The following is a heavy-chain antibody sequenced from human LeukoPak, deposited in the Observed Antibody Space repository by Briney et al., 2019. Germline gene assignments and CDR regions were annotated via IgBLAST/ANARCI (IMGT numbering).Heavy chain of an antibody. CDR1: GGSISRSSYY. J-gene: IGHJ4*02. V-gene: IGHV4-39*07. Sequence: SETLSLTCTVSGGSISRSSYYWGWIRQPPGKGLEWLGSFYYSGSTYYNPSLKSRVTISVDTSKNQFSLKLSSVTAADTAVYYCAKGPLIEVAGTTWDYWGQGTLVTVSS. CDR3: AKGPLIEVAGTTWDY. D-gene: IGHD6-19*01. CDR2: FYYSGST.